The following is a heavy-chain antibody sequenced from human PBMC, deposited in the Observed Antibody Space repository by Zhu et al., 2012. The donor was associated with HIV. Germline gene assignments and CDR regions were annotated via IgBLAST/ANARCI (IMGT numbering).Heavy chain of an antibody. J-gene: IGHJ4*02. CDR2: LSRCVS. D-gene: IGHD1-1*01. Sequence: QVQLQESGPGLVRPAETLSLTCTVSGDAIRKYFWAWIRAAPREGTGVDWKHLSRCVSHPHSLLESRVTISADTSTNRLSLKMTSVTAADTAIYYCARVGGTSPWVQQGAYYFDYWGQGSLVTVS. V-gene: IGHV4-4*09. CDR1: GDAIRKYF. CDR3: ARVGGTSPWVQQGAYYFDY.